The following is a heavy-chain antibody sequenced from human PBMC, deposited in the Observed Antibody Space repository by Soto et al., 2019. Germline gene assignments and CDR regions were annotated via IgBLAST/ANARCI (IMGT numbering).Heavy chain of an antibody. CDR3: AKRDVPHSTSNAYFYDH. D-gene: IGHD2-21*02. CDR1: GFPFAPST. V-gene: IGHV3-23*01. CDR2: ISVSVGST. Sequence: EVQLLQSGGGLVQPGGSLKLSCGVSGFPFAPSTMSWVRQAPGKGLEWVSTISVSVGSTYSADSVQGRFTVSSDISDNTLFLRMTSLPADDTAVNVCAKRDVPHSTSNAYFYDHWGRGVLVTVYS. J-gene: IGHJ4*02.